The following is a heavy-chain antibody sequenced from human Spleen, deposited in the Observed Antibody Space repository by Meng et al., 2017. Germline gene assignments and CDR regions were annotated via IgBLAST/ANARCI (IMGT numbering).Heavy chain of an antibody. CDR2: INHSGST. Sequence: VQLPQWGAGLLKPPETLSLTCAVYGGSFSGYYWSWIRQPPGKGLEWIGEINHSGSTNYNPSLKSRVTISVDTSKNQFSLKLSSVTAADTAVYYCARGYCSAGTCYPTNYWGQGILVTVSS. J-gene: IGHJ4*02. CDR1: GGSFSGYY. CDR3: ARGYCSAGTCYPTNY. V-gene: IGHV4-34*01. D-gene: IGHD2-15*01.